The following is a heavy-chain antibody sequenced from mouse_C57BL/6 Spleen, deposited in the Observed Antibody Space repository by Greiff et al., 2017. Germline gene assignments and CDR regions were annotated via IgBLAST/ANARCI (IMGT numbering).Heavy chain of an antibody. CDR2: INPSSGYT. CDR1: GYTFTSYW. J-gene: IGHJ2*01. CDR3: AREEATETGY. Sequence: QVQLQQSGAELAQPGASVKLSCKASGYTFTSYWMHWVKQSPGQGLEWIGNINPSSGYTKYIQTFKDKSILTADKSSNTAYMQLSSLTYEDSAMYYCAREEATETGYWGQGTTLTVSS. V-gene: IGHV1-7*01.